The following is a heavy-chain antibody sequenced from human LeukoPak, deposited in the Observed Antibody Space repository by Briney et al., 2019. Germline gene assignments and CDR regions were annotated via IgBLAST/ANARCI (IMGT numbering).Heavy chain of an antibody. CDR1: GFTFSSYA. V-gene: IGHV3-48*04. J-gene: IGHJ3*02. CDR2: ISSSSSTI. Sequence: PGRSLRLSCAASGFTFSSYAMHWVRQAPGKGLEWVSYISSSSSTIYYADSVKGRFTISRDNAKNSLYLQMNSLRAEDTAVYYCAREDTAMMGPDAFDIWGQGTMVTVSS. D-gene: IGHD5-18*01. CDR3: AREDTAMMGPDAFDI.